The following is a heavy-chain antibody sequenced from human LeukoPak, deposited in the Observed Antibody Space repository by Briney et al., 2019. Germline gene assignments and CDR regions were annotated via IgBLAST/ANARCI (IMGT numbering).Heavy chain of an antibody. V-gene: IGHV4-34*01. D-gene: IGHD3-16*01. CDR3: ARGNRVVMLYFYYMDV. CDR1: GGSFSDYY. CDR2: INHSGST. Sequence: SSETLSLTCAVYGGSFSDYYWSWIRQPPGKGLEWIGEINHSGSTNYNPSLKSRVTISVDTSKNQFSLKLSSVTAADTAVYYCARGNRVVMLYFYYMDVWGKGTTVTVSS. J-gene: IGHJ6*03.